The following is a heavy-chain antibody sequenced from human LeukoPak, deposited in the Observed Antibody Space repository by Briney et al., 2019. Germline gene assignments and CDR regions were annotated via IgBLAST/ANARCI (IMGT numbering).Heavy chain of an antibody. CDR2: IYHSGSA. D-gene: IGHD6-13*01. CDR3: ARVASSSWLFFDY. CDR1: GGSISSYY. V-gene: IGHV4-59*01. J-gene: IGHJ4*02. Sequence: SSETLSLTCTVSGGSISSYYWSWIRQPPGKGLEWIGYIYHSGSANYKPSLKSRVTISVDTSKNQFSLKLSSVTAADTAVYYCARVASSSWLFFDYWGQGTLVTVSS.